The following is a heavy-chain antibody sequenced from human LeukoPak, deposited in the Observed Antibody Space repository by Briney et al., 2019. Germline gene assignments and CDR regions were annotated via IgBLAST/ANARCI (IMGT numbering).Heavy chain of an antibody. J-gene: IGHJ4*02. CDR1: GGSISSSSYY. CDR2: LYYSGST. Sequence: SETLSLTCTVSGGSISSSSYYWGWIRQPPGKGLEWIGNLYYSGSTYYNPSLKSRVTISVDTSKNQFSLKLSSVTAADTAVYYCAREGLRYGGNPVDYWGQGTLVTVSS. D-gene: IGHD4-23*01. V-gene: IGHV4-39*07. CDR3: AREGLRYGGNPVDY.